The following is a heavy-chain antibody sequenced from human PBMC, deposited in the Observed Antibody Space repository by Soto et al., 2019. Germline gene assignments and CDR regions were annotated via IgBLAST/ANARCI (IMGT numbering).Heavy chain of an antibody. D-gene: IGHD3-22*01. V-gene: IGHV5-51*01. J-gene: IGHJ6*02. CDR3: ARDRNYYDSSGYPYYYYGMDV. Sequence: GESLKISCKGSGYIFTDHCIVWVRQMAGKGLEWVGIICPGYSNIIYSPSVQGQVTISADMSISTAYLQWSSLKAADTAVYYCARDRNYYDSSGYPYYYYGMDVWGQGITVTVSS. CDR1: GYIFTDHC. CDR2: ICPGYSNI.